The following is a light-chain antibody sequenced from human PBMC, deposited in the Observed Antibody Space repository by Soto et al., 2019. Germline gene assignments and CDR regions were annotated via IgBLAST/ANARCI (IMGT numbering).Light chain of an antibody. J-gene: IGKJ1*01. Sequence: DIQMTQSPSTLSASVGDRVTITCRASQSSSRWLAWYQQKPGKAPKGLIWDATSLQRGVPSRLGGSGSGTEFTLTISSLQADDFATSCCQQYKDYSTWTFGHGTKGAIK. CDR3: QQYKDYSTWT. CDR1: QSSSRW. CDR2: DAT. V-gene: IGKV1-5*01.